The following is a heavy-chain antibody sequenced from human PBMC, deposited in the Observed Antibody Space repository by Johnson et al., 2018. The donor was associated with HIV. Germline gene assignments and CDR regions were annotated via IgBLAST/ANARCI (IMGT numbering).Heavy chain of an antibody. J-gene: IGHJ3*02. Sequence: QVQLVESGGGLVKPGGSLTLSCAASGFSFSSYGMHWVRQAPGKGLEWVTFIRYDGSNKYYTESVKGRFTVSRDNSKNTLYLQMNSLRAEETAVYYCAREGGGTVVQGDEGAFDIWGQGTMVTVS. V-gene: IGHV3-30*02. CDR3: AREGGGTVVQGDEGAFDI. CDR2: IRYDGSNK. CDR1: GFSFSSYG. D-gene: IGHD3-10*01.